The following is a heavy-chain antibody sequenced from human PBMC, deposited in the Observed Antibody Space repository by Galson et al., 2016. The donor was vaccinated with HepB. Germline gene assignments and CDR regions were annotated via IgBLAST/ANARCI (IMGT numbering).Heavy chain of an antibody. D-gene: IGHD4-23*01. J-gene: IGHJ5*02. CDR1: GFAFGSHW. V-gene: IGHV3-74*01. CDR2: INSDGTIS. Sequence: SLRLSCAASGFAFGSHWMHWVRQAPGKGLVWVSRINSDGTISNYADSVKGRFTISRDNAKNTLYLQMNSLRVEDTAVYYCGRDHSVVLTTAYNWFDPWGQGTLVTVSS. CDR3: GRDHSVVLTTAYNWFDP.